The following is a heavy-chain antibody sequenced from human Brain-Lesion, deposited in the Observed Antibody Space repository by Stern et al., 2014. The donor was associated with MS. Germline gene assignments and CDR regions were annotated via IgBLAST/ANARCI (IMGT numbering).Heavy chain of an antibody. CDR1: GGPISSHSYY. V-gene: IGHV4-61*02. D-gene: IGHD4-17*01. J-gene: IGHJ4*02. Sequence: QLQLQESGPGLVKPSQTLSLTCTVSGGPISSHSYYWSWIRQPAGKGLEWIGRIYASGNTNYNPPLKSRFSISVDTSKNQLSLRLSSVTASDTAVYYCARDYGDIEFDLWGQGTLVTVSS. CDR2: IYASGNT. CDR3: ARDYGDIEFDL.